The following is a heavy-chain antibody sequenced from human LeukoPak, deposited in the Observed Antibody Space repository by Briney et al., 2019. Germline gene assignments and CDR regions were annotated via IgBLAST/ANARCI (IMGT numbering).Heavy chain of an antibody. D-gene: IGHD3-16*02. J-gene: IGHJ6*02. CDR1: GFTFEDYA. Sequence: GGSLRLSCAASGFTFEDYAMHWVRQAPGKGLEWVSGISWNSGNMAYADSVKGRSTFSRDNAKKSLYLQLSSLRTEDTALYYCAKDTRYRTPSGSDYYYGMDVWGQWTTVTASS. V-gene: IGHV3-9*01. CDR2: ISWNSGNM. CDR3: AKDTRYRTPSGSDYYYGMDV.